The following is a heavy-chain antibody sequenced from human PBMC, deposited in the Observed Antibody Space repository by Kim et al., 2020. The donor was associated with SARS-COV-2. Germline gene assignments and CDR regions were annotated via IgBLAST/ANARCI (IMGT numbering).Heavy chain of an antibody. V-gene: IGHV3-21*01. Sequence: GGSLRLSCAASGFTFSSYSMNWVRQAPGKGLEWVSSISSSSSYIYYADSVKGRFTISRDNAKNSLYLQMNSLRAEDTAVYYCARGWGDIVVVVAATGDYWGQGTLVTVSS. CDR3: ARGWGDIVVVVAATGDY. CDR2: ISSSSSYI. J-gene: IGHJ4*02. D-gene: IGHD2-15*01. CDR1: GFTFSSYS.